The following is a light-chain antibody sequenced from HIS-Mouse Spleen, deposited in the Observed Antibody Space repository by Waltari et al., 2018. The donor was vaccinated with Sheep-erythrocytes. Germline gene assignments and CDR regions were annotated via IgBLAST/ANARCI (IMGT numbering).Light chain of an antibody. CDR2: DVS. Sequence: QSALTQPRSVSGSPGQSVTISCTGTSSDVGGYNYVSWYQQHPGKAPKLMIYDVSKRPSGGPDRFSGSKAGNTASLTISGLQAEDEADYYCCSYAGSYTFVVFGGGTKLTVV. J-gene: IGLJ2*01. CDR1: SSDVGGYNY. V-gene: IGLV2-11*01. CDR3: CSYAGSYTFVV.